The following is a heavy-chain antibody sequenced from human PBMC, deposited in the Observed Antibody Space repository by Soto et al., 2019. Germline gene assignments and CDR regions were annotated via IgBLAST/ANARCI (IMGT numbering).Heavy chain of an antibody. Sequence: QVQLVKSGGGVVQPGRSLRLSCAASGFTFSSYAMHWVRQAPGKGLEWVAVISYDGSNKYYADSVKGRFTISRDNSKNTLYLQMNSLRAEDTAVYYCARVLDYWGQGTLVTVSS. CDR3: ARVLDY. V-gene: IGHV3-30-3*01. J-gene: IGHJ4*02. CDR1: GFTFSSYA. CDR2: ISYDGSNK.